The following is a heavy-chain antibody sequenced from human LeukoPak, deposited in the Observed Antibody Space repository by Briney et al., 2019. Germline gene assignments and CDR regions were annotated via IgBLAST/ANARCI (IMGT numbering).Heavy chain of an antibody. J-gene: IGHJ4*02. CDR2: TYYRSKGYN. D-gene: IGHD2-2*01. Sequence: SQTLSLTCAISGDSVSSNTDAWNWIRQSPSRGLEWLGRTYYRSKGYNYYAVSVKSRITINPGTSKNQYSLQLNSVTPEDTAVYYCARAGGASWYFDYWGQGILVTVSS. V-gene: IGHV6-1*01. CDR1: GDSVSSNTDA. CDR3: ARAGGASWYFDY.